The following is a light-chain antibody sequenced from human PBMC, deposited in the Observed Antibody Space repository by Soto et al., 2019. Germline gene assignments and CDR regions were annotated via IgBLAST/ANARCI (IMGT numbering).Light chain of an antibody. CDR2: DAS. CDR3: QQLTDWPPQWA. Sequence: EVVLTQSPDTLSLPPVERATLSCRASQSISSYLAWYQQNPGQAPRLLIYDASRRATGIPARFSGSGSGTDFTLTISSLEPEDFAVYYCQQLTDWPPQWAFGQGTKV. V-gene: IGKV3-11*01. CDR1: QSISSY. J-gene: IGKJ1*01.